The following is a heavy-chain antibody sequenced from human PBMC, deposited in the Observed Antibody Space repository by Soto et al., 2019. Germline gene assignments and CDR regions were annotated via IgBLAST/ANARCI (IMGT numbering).Heavy chain of an antibody. CDR2: IYYSGST. CDR1: GGSISSGGYY. V-gene: IGHV4-31*03. J-gene: IGHJ3*02. D-gene: IGHD4-17*01. CDR3: AETTVTGRAFDI. Sequence: SETLSLTCTVSGGSISSGGYYWSWIRQHPGKGLEWIGYIYYSGSTYYNPSLKSRVTISVGTSKNQFSLKLSSVTAADTAVYYCAETTVTGRAFDIWGQGTMVTVSS.